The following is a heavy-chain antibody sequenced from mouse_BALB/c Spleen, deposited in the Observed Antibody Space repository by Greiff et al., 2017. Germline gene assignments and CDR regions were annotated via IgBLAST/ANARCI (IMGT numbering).Heavy chain of an antibody. J-gene: IGHJ2*01. CDR1: GFTFSSYT. Sequence: EVKLMESGGGLVQPGGSLKLSCAASGFTFSSYTMSWVRQTPEKRLEWVAYISNGGGSTYYPDTVKGRFTISRDNAKNTLYLQMSSLKSEDTAMYYCARWVGYYFDYWGQGTTLTVSS. D-gene: IGHD1-1*02. CDR2: ISNGGGST. CDR3: ARWVGYYFDY. V-gene: IGHV5-12-2*01.